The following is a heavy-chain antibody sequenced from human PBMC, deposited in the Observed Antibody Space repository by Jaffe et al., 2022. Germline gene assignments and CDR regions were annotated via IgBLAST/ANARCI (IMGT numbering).Heavy chain of an antibody. CDR3: ARDRVQMVRGVIITHPLDY. D-gene: IGHD3-10*01. CDR1: GYTFTSYY. V-gene: IGHV1-46*01. J-gene: IGHJ4*02. CDR2: INPSGGST. Sequence: QVQLVQSGAEVKKPGASVKVSCKASGYTFTSYYMHWVRQAPGQGLEWMGIINPSGGSTSYAQKFQGRVTMTRDTSTSTVYMELSSLRSEDTAVYYCARDRVQMVRGVIITHPLDYWGQGTLVTVSS.